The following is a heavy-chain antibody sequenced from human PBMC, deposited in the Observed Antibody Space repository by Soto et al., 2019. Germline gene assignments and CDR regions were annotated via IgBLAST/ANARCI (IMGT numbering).Heavy chain of an antibody. CDR3: AKYSGYDSYYYYGMDV. D-gene: IGHD5-12*01. V-gene: IGHV3-23*01. CDR2: ISGSGGST. CDR1: GFTFSSYA. Sequence: GGSLRLSCAASGFTFSSYAMSWVRQAPGKGLEWVSAISGSGGSTYYADSVKGRFTISRDNSKNTLYLQMNSLRAEDTAVYYCAKYSGYDSYYYYGMDVWGQGTTVTVSS. J-gene: IGHJ6*02.